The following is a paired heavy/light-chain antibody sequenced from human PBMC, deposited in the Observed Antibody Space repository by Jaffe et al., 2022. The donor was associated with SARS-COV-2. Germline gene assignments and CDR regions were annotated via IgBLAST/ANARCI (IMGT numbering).Heavy chain of an antibody. CDR3: ARDQRPRGPAFDI. CDR1: GGSISSGDYY. J-gene: IGHJ3*02. CDR2: IYYSGST. Sequence: QVQLQESGPGLVKPSQTLSLTCTVSGGSISSGDYYWSWIRQPPGKGLEWIGYIYYSGSTYYNPSLKSRVTISVDTSKNQFSLKLSSVTAADTAVYYCARDQRPRGPAFDIWGQGTMVTVSS. D-gene: IGHD2-15*01. V-gene: IGHV4-30-4*01.
Light chain of an antibody. Sequence: QSALTQPPSASGSPGQSVTISCTGTSSDVGGYNYVSWYQQHPGKAPKLMIYEVSKRPSGVPDRFSGSKSGNTASLTVSGLQAEDEADYYCSSYAGSNNFGNVVFGGGTKLTVL. CDR1: SSDVGGYNY. CDR3: SSYAGSNNFGNVV. V-gene: IGLV2-8*01. CDR2: EVS. J-gene: IGLJ2*01.